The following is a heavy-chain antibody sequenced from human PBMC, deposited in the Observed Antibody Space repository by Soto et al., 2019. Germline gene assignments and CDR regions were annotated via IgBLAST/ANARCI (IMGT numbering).Heavy chain of an antibody. CDR2: INPNSGGT. J-gene: IGHJ6*03. Sequence: GASVKVSCKASGYTFTGYYMHWVRQAPGQGLEWMGWINPNSGGTNYAQKFQGWVTMTRDTSTGTAYMELSRLRSEDTAVYYCATDNTVRGVNEPYYYYYYMDVWGKGTTVTVSS. CDR3: ATDNTVRGVNEPYYYYYYMDV. CDR1: GYTFTGYY. V-gene: IGHV1-2*04. D-gene: IGHD3-10*01.